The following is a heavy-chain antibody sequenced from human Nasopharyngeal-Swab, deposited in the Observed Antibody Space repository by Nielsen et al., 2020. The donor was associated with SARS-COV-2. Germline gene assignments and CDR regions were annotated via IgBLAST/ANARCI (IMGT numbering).Heavy chain of an antibody. CDR3: AKDIRGYYDFSP. CDR1: GFTFSKFW. D-gene: IGHD3-3*01. CDR2: IKEDGSEA. Sequence: GESLKISCAASGFTFSKFWMNWVRQAPGKGLEWAANIKEDGSEAHYVGSVRGRFTISRDNAENSLYLQMNSLRAEDTAVYYCAKDIRGYYDFSPWGLGTLVTVAS. J-gene: IGHJ5*02. V-gene: IGHV3-7*03.